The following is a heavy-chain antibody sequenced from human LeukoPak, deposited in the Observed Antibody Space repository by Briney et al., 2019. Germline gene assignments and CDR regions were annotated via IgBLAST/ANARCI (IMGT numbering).Heavy chain of an antibody. Sequence: SETLSLPCTVSGDSISGLYWTWLRQPPGKGVEWIGYIYYSGNTNYNPSLKSRVNITVDTCKKQFALTLISVTAAHTAVYYCARGVVIAPQTFDYWGQGTLVTVSS. J-gene: IGHJ4*02. CDR3: ARGVVIAPQTFDY. D-gene: IGHD2-21*01. CDR1: GDSISGLY. V-gene: IGHV4-59*11. CDR2: IYYSGNT.